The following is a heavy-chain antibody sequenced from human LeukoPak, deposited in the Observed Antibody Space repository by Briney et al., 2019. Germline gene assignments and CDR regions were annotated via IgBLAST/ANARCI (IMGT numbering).Heavy chain of an antibody. CDR1: GFTFSSYS. D-gene: IGHD3-3*01. CDR2: ISSSSSTI. CDR3: ARDRLRFLEWLSTPGTPDV. J-gene: IGHJ6*02. Sequence: GGSLRLSCAASGFTFSSYSMNWVRQAPGKGLEWVSYISSSSSTIYYADSVKGRFTISRDNAKNSLYPQMNSLRAEDTAVYYCARDRLRFLEWLSTPGTPDVWGQGTTVTVSS. V-gene: IGHV3-48*01.